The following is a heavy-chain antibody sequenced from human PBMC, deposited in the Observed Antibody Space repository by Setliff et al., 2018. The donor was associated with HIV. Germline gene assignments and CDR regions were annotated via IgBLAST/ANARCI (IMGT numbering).Heavy chain of an antibody. D-gene: IGHD3-16*01. V-gene: IGHV1-3*01. Sequence: ATVKVSCKASGYTFTSYAMHWVRQAPGQRLEWMGWIHAGNGYTKYSQKFQGRVTFTRDTSASAAYMDQSSLRSEDTAVYYCARIWGIPPLYYFDYWGQGTLVTVSS. CDR1: GYTFTSYA. CDR2: IHAGNGYT. J-gene: IGHJ4*02. CDR3: ARIWGIPPLYYFDY.